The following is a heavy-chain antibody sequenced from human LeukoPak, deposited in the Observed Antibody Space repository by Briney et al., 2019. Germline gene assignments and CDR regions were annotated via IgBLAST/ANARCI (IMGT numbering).Heavy chain of an antibody. CDR1: GVSISSYY. CDR2: IYYSGST. V-gene: IGHV4-59*08. D-gene: IGHD6-13*01. Sequence: GSLSLTCTVSGVSISSYYWCWLRQPPGKGLEWVGYIYYSGSTNYYASFKSRVTISVDTSKNQFSLKLSSVTAAATAVYYCARHRLRAADYYYTGMAVSGQGTTVTASS. CDR3: ARHRLRAADYYYTGMAV. J-gene: IGHJ6*02.